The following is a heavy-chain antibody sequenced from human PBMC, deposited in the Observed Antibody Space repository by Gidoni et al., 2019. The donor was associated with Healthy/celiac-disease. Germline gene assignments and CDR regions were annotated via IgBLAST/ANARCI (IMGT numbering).Heavy chain of an antibody. V-gene: IGHV4-4*02. D-gene: IGHD3-22*01. CDR2: IYHSGST. CDR1: GGSISSSNW. J-gene: IGHJ4*02. Sequence: QVQLQESGPGLVKPSGTLSLTCAVSGGSISSSNWWSWVRQPPGKGLEWIGEIYHSGSTNYNPSLKSRVTISVDKSNNQFSLKLSSVTAADTAVYYCARDRRYYYDSSGYYWFFDYWGQGTLVTVSS. CDR3: ARDRRYYYDSSGYYWFFDY.